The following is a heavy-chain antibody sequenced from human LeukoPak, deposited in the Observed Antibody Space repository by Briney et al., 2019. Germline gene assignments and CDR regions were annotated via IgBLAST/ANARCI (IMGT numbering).Heavy chain of an antibody. J-gene: IGHJ4*02. D-gene: IGHD6-19*01. CDR3: ARDGRIAVAGSTLDY. Sequence: SETLSLTCTVSGYSISSGYYWGWIRQPPGKGRKWIGGIYHSGSTYYNPSLKSRVTISVDTSKNQFSLKLSSVTAADTAVYYCARDGRIAVAGSTLDYWGQGTLVTVSS. CDR2: IYHSGST. V-gene: IGHV4-38-2*02. CDR1: GYSISSGYY.